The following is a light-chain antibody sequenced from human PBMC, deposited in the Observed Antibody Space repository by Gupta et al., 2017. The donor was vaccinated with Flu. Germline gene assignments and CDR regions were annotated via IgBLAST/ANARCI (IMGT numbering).Light chain of an antibody. CDR2: EVS. CDR3: SSYTSSSTLV. J-gene: IGLJ2*01. V-gene: IGLV2-14*01. Sequence: QSALTQPASVSGSPGQSITISCTGTSSDVGGYNYVSWYQQHPGKAPQLMIYEVSNRPSGVSNRFSGSKSGYTASLTISGLQAEDEADYYCSSYTSSSTLVFGGGTKLTVL. CDR1: SSDVGGYNY.